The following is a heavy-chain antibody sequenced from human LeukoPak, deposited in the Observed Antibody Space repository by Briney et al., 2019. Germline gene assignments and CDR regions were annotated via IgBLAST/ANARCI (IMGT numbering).Heavy chain of an antibody. CDR2: INHSGST. D-gene: IGHD3-9*01. J-gene: IGHJ6*03. V-gene: IGHV4-34*01. Sequence: PGGSLRLSCAASGFTFSSYAMSWVRQAPGKGLEWIGEINHSGSTNYNPSLKSRVTISVDTSKNQFSLKLSSVTAADTAVYYCARSGYYDILTGYYFGRPNYYYMDVWGKGTTVTISS. CDR3: ARSGYYDILTGYYFGRPNYYYMDV. CDR1: GFTFSSYA.